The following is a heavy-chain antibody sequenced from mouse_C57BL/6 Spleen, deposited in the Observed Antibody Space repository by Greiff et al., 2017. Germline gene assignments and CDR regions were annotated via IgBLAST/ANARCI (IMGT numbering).Heavy chain of an antibody. D-gene: IGHD2-4*01. Sequence: EVKLMESGGGLVKPGGSLKLSCAASGFTFSSYTMSWVRQTPEKRLEWVATISGGGGNTYYPDSVKGRFTLSRDHSKNTLYLQRSSLRSEDTALYSCARRGDYDDWYFDVWGTGTSVTVSS. CDR1: GFTFSSYT. V-gene: IGHV5-9*01. J-gene: IGHJ1*03. CDR3: ARRGDYDDWYFDV. CDR2: ISGGGGNT.